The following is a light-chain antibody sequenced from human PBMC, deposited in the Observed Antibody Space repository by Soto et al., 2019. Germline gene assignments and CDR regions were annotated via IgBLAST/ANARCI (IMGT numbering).Light chain of an antibody. CDR3: NSYTSSYTYV. CDR2: EVS. CDR1: SSDVGGYKY. J-gene: IGLJ1*01. V-gene: IGLV2-14*01. Sequence: QSVLTQPASVSGSPGQSITISCTGTSSDVGGYKYVSWYQQHPGKAPKLMIYEVSNRPSGVSNRFSASKSGNTASLTISGLQAEDEADYYCNSYTSSYTYVFGTGTKVTVL.